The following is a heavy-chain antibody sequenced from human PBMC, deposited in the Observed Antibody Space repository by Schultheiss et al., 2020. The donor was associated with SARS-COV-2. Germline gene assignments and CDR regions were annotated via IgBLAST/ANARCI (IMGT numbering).Heavy chain of an antibody. CDR1: GFTFSTYA. D-gene: IGHD3-22*01. CDR2: ISYDGSNK. CDR3: ARDRPPYYYDSSGYFPYYGMDV. V-gene: IGHV3-30*07. Sequence: GGSLRLSCAASGFTFSTYAMHWVRQAPGKGLEWVAVISYDGSNKYYADSVKGRFTISRDNSKNTLYLQMNSLRAEDTAVYYCARDRPPYYYDSSGYFPYYGMDVWGQGTTVTVSS. J-gene: IGHJ6*02.